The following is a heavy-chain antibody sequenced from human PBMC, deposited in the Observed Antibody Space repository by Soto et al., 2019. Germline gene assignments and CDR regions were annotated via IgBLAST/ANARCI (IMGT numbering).Heavy chain of an antibody. Sequence: GGSLRLSCAASGFTVSSNYMSWVRQAPGKGLEWVSVIYSGGSTYYADSVKGRFTISRDNSKNTLYLQMNSLRAEDTAVYYCARGVAGPYYFDYWGQGTLVTVSS. CDR3: ARGVAGPYYFDY. CDR1: GFTVSSNY. V-gene: IGHV3-66*01. CDR2: IYSGGST. D-gene: IGHD6-19*01. J-gene: IGHJ4*02.